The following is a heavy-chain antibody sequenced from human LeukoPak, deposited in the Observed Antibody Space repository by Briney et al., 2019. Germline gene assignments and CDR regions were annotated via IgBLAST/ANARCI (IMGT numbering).Heavy chain of an antibody. V-gene: IGHV4-59*01. CDR3: ARVSTSVDY. J-gene: IGHJ4*02. CDR2: IYYSGST. CDR1: GGSISSYY. Sequence: PSETLSLPCTISGGSISSYYCSWIRQPPGKGLEWIGYIYYSGSTNYNPSLKSRVTISVDTSKNQFSLKLSSVTAADTAVYYCARVSTSVDYWGQGTLVTVSS. D-gene: IGHD2-2*01.